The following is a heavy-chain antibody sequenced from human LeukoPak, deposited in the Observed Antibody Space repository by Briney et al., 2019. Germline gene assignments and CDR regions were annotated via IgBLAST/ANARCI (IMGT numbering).Heavy chain of an antibody. Sequence: GGSLRLSCAASGFTFDDYAMHWVRQAPGKGLEWVSLISGDGGSTYYADSVKGRFTISRDNSKNTLYLQMNSLRAEDTAVYYCAKDSRPFDYWGQGTLVTVSS. CDR2: ISGDGGST. D-gene: IGHD1-1*01. J-gene: IGHJ4*02. CDR3: AKDSRPFDY. CDR1: GFTFDDYA. V-gene: IGHV3-43*02.